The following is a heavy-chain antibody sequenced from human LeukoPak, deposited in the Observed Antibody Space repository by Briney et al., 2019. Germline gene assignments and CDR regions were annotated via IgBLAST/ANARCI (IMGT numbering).Heavy chain of an antibody. D-gene: IGHD3-10*01. CDR1: GFTFSSYA. Sequence: GGSLRLSCAASGFTFSSYAMSWVRQAPGKGLEWVSAISGSDGSTYYADSVKGRFTISRDNSKNTLYLQMNSLRAEDTAVYYCAKRLRRITMVRGMMGAFDIWGQGTMVTVSS. CDR3: AKRLRRITMVRGMMGAFDI. V-gene: IGHV3-23*01. CDR2: ISGSDGST. J-gene: IGHJ3*02.